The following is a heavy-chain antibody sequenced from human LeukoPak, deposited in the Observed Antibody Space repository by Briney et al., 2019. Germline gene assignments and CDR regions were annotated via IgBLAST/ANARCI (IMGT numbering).Heavy chain of an antibody. CDR2: VSAYNGNT. J-gene: IGHJ4*02. V-gene: IGHV1-18*01. CDR1: GYTFTSYG. CDR3: ARVGFLPSSGPITPVDY. D-gene: IGHD3-22*01. Sequence: ASVTVSFKASGYTFTSYGISWVRQAPGQGLEWMGWVSAYNGNTNYAQKLQGRVTMTTDTSTSTAYMELRSLRSDDTAVYYCARVGFLPSSGPITPVDYWGQGTLVTVSS.